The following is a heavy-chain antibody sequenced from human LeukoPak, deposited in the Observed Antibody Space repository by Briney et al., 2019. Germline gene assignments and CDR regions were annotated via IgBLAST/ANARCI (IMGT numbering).Heavy chain of an antibody. Sequence: GGSLRLSCAGSGFTFSTYAMHWVRQAPGKGLEWVSAISDSGDNTYYADSVRGRFTISRDNSKNTLYLQMNSLRGEDTAVYYCAKETGRWELEWGQGTLVTVSS. CDR1: GFTFSTYA. CDR3: AKETGRWELE. D-gene: IGHD1-26*01. V-gene: IGHV3-23*01. CDR2: ISDSGDNT. J-gene: IGHJ4*02.